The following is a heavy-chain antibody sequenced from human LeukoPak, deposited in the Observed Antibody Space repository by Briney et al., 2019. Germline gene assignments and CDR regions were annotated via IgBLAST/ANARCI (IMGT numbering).Heavy chain of an antibody. CDR2: ISSGSSFM. V-gene: IGHV3-21*01. CDR1: GFTFSRYS. D-gene: IGHD6-19*01. CDR3: ARASLAVAGVEDYFDY. J-gene: IGHJ4*02. Sequence: GGSLRLSCAASGFTFSRYSMNWVRQAPGKGLEWVSSISSGSSFMYYADSVKGRFTISRDNAKNSLYLQMNSLRAEDTAVYYCARASLAVAGVEDYFDYWGQGTLVTVSS.